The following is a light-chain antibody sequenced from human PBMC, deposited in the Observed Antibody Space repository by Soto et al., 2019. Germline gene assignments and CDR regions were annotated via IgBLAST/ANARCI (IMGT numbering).Light chain of an antibody. J-gene: IGLJ1*01. V-gene: IGLV1-40*01. CDR3: QSYDSSLRGV. CDR1: SSNIGAGYD. Sequence: QSVLTQPPSVSGAPGQRVTISCTGSSSNIGAGYDVHWYQQLPGTAPKLLIYGNSNRPSGVPDRFSGSKSCTSASPAITGLQAEDEADHYCQSYDSSLRGVFGTGTKVTVL. CDR2: GNS.